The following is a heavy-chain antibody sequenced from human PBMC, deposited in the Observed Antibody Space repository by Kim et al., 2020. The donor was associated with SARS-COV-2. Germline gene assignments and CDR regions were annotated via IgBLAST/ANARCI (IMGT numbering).Heavy chain of an antibody. J-gene: IGHJ4*02. CDR3: ARQRFVGNPGYFGY. CDR1: GGSISSSSYY. V-gene: IGHV4-39*01. CDR2: IYYSGST. D-gene: IGHD3-10*01. Sequence: SETLSLTCTVSGGSISSSSYYWGWIRQPPGKGLEWIGSIYYSGSTYYNPSLKSRVTISVDTSKNQFSLKLSSVTAADTAVYYCARQRFVGNPGYFGYWGQGTLVTVSS.